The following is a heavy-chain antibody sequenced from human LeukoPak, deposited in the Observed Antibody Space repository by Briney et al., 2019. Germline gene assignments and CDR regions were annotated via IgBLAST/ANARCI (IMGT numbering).Heavy chain of an antibody. Sequence: GGSLRLSCAASGFTFSSYGMHWVRQAPGQGLDWVAVIWNDGSNKYYVDSVKGRFTISRDNSKNTLYLQMNSLRTEDTAVYYCARDYCSSTSCLFDYWGQGTLVTVSS. V-gene: IGHV3-33*01. CDR1: GFTFSSYG. J-gene: IGHJ4*02. CDR2: IWNDGSNK. D-gene: IGHD2-2*01. CDR3: ARDYCSSTSCLFDY.